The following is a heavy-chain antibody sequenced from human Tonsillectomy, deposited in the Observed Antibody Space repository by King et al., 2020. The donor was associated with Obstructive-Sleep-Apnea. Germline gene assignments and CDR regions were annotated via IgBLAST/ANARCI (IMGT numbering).Heavy chain of an antibody. Sequence: VQLQQWGAGLLKPSETLSLTCAVYGGPFSGYYWSWIRQPPGKGLEWIGEINHSEDSNYNPSLKSRVTISVDTSKNQFSLKLSSVTAADTAVYYCAPGGTWYYKDGSRPSWGQGTLVTVSS. D-gene: IGHD2-8*02. CDR1: GGPFSGYY. CDR2: INHSEDS. J-gene: IGHJ4*02. V-gene: IGHV4-34*01. CDR3: APGGTWYYKDGSRPS.